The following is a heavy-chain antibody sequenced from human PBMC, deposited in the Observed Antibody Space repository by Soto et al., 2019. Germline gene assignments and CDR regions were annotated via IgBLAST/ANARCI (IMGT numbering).Heavy chain of an antibody. V-gene: IGHV1-18*04. CDR1: GYTFTSSG. J-gene: IGHJ4*02. Sequence: QVQLVQSGPEVKKPEASVKVSCKTSGYTFTSSGISWVRQAPGQGPEWMGWISGHNGGTNFARNFQDRVTLTIDSSTTTAYMDVRSLSFADTAIYYCARDQGGYGIFDDWGQGTLVTVSS. CDR2: ISGHNGGT. CDR3: ARDQGGYGIFDD. D-gene: IGHD5-12*01.